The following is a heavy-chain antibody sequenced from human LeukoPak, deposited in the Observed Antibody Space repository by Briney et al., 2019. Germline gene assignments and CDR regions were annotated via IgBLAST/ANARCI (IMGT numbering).Heavy chain of an antibody. V-gene: IGHV1-18*01. CDR2: ISAYNGNT. D-gene: IGHD3-22*01. J-gene: IGHJ3*02. CDR1: GYTFTSYG. CDR3: ARDRVYDSSAEDAFDI. Sequence: ASVKVSCKASGYTFTSYGISWVRQAPGQGLEWMGWISAYNGNTNYAQKLQGRVTMTTDTSTSTAYMELRSLRSDDTAVYYCARDRVYDSSAEDAFDIWGQGTMVTVSS.